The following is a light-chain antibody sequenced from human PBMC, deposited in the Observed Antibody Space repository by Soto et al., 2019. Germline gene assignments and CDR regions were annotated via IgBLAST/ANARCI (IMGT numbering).Light chain of an antibody. CDR1: SSDVGGYNY. V-gene: IGLV2-14*01. CDR2: DVS. Sequence: QSVLTQPASVSGSPGQSITISCTGTSSDVGGYNYVSWYQQYPGKAPKLMIYDVSNRPSGVSNRFSGSKSGNTASLTISGLQAEDEADYYCSSYTSSGPEVFGGGTKVTVL. J-gene: IGLJ2*01. CDR3: SSYTSSGPEV.